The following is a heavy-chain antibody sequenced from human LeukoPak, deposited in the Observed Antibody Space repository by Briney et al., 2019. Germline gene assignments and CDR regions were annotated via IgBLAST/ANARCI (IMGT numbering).Heavy chain of an antibody. J-gene: IGHJ4*02. Sequence: GGSLRLSCAASGFTVSSNYMSWVRQAPGKGLEWVSVIYSGGSTYYADSVKGRFTISRHNSKNTLYLQTNSLRAEDTAVYYCARAVGDYDFWSGYTPYYFDYWGQGTLVTVSS. CDR1: GFTVSSNY. CDR3: ARAVGDYDFWSGYTPYYFDY. V-gene: IGHV3-53*04. D-gene: IGHD3-3*01. CDR2: IYSGGST.